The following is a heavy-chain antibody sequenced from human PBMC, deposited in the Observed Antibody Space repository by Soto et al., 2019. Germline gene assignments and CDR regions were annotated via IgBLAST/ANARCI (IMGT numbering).Heavy chain of an antibody. CDR2: ISYDGINK. CDR3: ARSSTIFGVVPPFDP. J-gene: IGHJ5*02. V-gene: IGHV3-30*03. Sequence: PGGSLRLSCAASGFTFSTYCMHWVRQAPGQGLEWVAVISYDGINKYYAVSVRGRFTISRDNSKNTLYLHMNSLRPEDTAIYYSARSSTIFGVVPPFDPWGQGTLVTVSS. CDR1: GFTFSTYC. D-gene: IGHD3-3*01.